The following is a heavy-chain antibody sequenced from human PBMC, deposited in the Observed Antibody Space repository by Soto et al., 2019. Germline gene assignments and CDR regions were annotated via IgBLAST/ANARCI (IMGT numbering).Heavy chain of an antibody. CDR2: MSGSAGSA. Sequence: GGSLRLSCAASGFTFSSYAMSWVRQAPGKGLEWVSTMSGSAGSAYYADSVKGRFTISRDNSKNTLYLQMNSLRAEDTAVYYCAKDLIDGSSSYWGQGTLVTVS. CDR1: GFTFSSYA. V-gene: IGHV3-23*01. J-gene: IGHJ4*02. CDR3: AKDLIDGSSSY. D-gene: IGHD2-15*01.